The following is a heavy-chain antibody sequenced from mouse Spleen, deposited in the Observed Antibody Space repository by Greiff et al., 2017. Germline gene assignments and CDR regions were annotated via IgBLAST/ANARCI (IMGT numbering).Heavy chain of an antibody. CDR1: GFTFSSYA. J-gene: IGHJ1*01. D-gene: IGHD2-14*01. CDR3: ARHREVRLYWYFDV. CDR2: ISSGGSYT. Sequence: EVMLVESGGGLVKPGGSLKLSCAASGFTFSSYAMSWVRQTPEKRLEWVATISSGGSYTYYPDSVKGRFTISRDNAKNTLYLQMSSLRSEDTAMYYCARHREVRLYWYFDVWGAGTTVTVSS. V-gene: IGHV5-9-3*01.